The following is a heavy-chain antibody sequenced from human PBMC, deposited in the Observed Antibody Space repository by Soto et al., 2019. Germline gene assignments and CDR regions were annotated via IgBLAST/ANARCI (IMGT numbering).Heavy chain of an antibody. J-gene: IGHJ3*02. CDR2: IIPIFGTA. D-gene: IGHD2-15*01. CDR1: GGTFSRYA. CDR3: ARGLGYCSGGSCYSSLGFDAFDI. V-gene: IGHV1-69*13. Sequence: GASVKLSCKASGGTFSRYAISWVRQAPGRGLEWMGGIIPIFGTANYAQKFQGRVTITADESTSTAYMELSSLRSEDTAVYYCARGLGYCSGGSCYSSLGFDAFDIWGQGTMVTVSS.